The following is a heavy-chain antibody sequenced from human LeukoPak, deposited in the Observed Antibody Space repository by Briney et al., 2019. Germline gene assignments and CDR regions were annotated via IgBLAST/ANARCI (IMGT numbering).Heavy chain of an antibody. Sequence: GGPLSLSCAASGFTFSSYWMSWLRQAPGKGLDWVANIKQDGSEKYYVDSVKGRFTISRDNAKNSLYLQMNSLRAEDTAVYYCASVVCGGSCYPRVGLGYFDYWGQGTLVTVSS. CDR2: IKQDGSEK. J-gene: IGHJ4*02. CDR1: GFTFSSYW. V-gene: IGHV3-7*03. D-gene: IGHD2-15*01. CDR3: ASVVCGGSCYPRVGLGYFDY.